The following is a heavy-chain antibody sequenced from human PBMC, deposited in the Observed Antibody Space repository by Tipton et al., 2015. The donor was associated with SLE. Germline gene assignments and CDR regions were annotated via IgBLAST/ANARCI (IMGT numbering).Heavy chain of an antibody. CDR3: ARVANGGIAAANYYDGMDV. Sequence: TLSLTCAVYGGSFSGYYWSWIRQPPGKGLEWIGEINHSGSTNYNPSLKSRVTISVDTSKNQFSLKLSSVTAADTAVYYCARVANGGIAAANYYDGMDVWGQGTTVTVSS. V-gene: IGHV4-34*01. CDR2: INHSGST. CDR1: GGSFSGYY. D-gene: IGHD6-13*01. J-gene: IGHJ6*02.